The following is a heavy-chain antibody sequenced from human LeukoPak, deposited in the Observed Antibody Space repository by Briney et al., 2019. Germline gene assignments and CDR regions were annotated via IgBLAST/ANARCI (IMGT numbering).Heavy chain of an antibody. V-gene: IGHV3-30*04. CDR3: ARRPGLDYGMDV. CDR2: ISTDGSTR. J-gene: IGHJ6*01. CDR1: GFTFSSYD. D-gene: IGHD3-16*01. Sequence: AESLRLSCAASGFTFSSYDMHWVRQAPGKGLEWVAVISTDGSTRYYADSVKGPFTISRDNSKNTLYLQMNRLRAEDTAVYYWARRPGLDYGMDVWGQGTTVTVSS.